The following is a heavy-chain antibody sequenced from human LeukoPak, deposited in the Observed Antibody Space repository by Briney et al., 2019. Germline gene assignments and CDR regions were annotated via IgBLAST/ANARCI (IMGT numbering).Heavy chain of an antibody. CDR2: IRGSGGRT. Sequence: PGGSLRLSCAASGFTFSSYAMSWVRQAPGKGLEWVSAIRGSGGRTYYADSVKGQFTISRDNSKNTLYLQMNSLRAEDTAVYYCAKDWLCIAAAGDEFDYWGQGTLVTVSS. D-gene: IGHD6-13*01. V-gene: IGHV3-23*01. CDR1: GFTFSSYA. CDR3: AKDWLCIAAAGDEFDY. J-gene: IGHJ4*02.